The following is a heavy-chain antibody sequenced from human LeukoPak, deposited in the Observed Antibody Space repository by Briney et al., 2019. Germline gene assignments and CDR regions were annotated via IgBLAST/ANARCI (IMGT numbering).Heavy chain of an antibody. D-gene: IGHD6-13*01. V-gene: IGHV1-24*01. CDR1: GYTLTELS. J-gene: IGHJ4*02. CDR2: FDLEDGET. CDR3: ATPYSSWYYFDY. Sequence: ASVKVSCKVSGYTLTELSMHWVRQAPGKGLEWMGGFDLEDGETIYAQKSQGRVTMTEDTSTDTAYMELSSLRSEDTAVYYCATPYSSWYYFDYWGQGTLVTVSS.